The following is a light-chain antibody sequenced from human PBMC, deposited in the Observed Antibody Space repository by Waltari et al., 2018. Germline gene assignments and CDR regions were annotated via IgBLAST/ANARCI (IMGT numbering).Light chain of an antibody. CDR3: CSYAVNYAV. CDR1: SSDVGAYNY. Sequence: QSALTQPRSVSGSPGQSVTISCTGTSSDVGAYNYVSWYQQHPGKAPKLMISDVSNRPSGVPDRFSGSKSGNTASLTISGLQAEDEADYYCCSYAVNYAVFGGGTKLTVL. CDR2: DVS. V-gene: IGLV2-11*01. J-gene: IGLJ3*02.